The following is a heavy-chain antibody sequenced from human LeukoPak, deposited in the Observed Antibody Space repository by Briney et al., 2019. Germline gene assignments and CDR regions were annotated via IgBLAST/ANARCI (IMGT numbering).Heavy chain of an antibody. CDR2: IVGVSGNT. CDR3: AATGVWFGDSYFDY. CDR1: GFTFSSSA. J-gene: IGHJ4*02. Sequence: SVKVSCNASGFTFSSSAMQWVRQAPGQRLEWIGGIVGVSGNTNYAQQFQERVTITRDMSTSTGYIEVSSLRSEDTAVYYCAATGVWFGDSYFDYWGQGTLVTVSS. V-gene: IGHV1-58*02. D-gene: IGHD3-10*01.